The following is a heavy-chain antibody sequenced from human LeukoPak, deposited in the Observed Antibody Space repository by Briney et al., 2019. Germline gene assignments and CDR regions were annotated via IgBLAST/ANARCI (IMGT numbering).Heavy chain of an antibody. V-gene: IGHV4-59*01. CDR3: ARRGYGGNSGLGSWFDP. D-gene: IGHD4-23*01. CDR2: TYNSGST. CDR1: GGSINSYY. J-gene: IGHJ5*02. Sequence: SETLSLTCTVSGGSINSYYWSWIRQPPGKGLEWIGYTYNSGSTNYNPSLKSRVTISVDTSKNQFSLQLSSVTAADTAVYYCARRGYGGNSGLGSWFDPWGQGTLVTVSS.